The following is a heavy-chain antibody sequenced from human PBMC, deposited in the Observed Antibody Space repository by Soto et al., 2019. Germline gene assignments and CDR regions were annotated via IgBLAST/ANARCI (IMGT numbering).Heavy chain of an antibody. V-gene: IGHV4-34*01. Sequence: PSETLSLTCAVYGGSFSGYCWSWIRQPPGKGLEWIGEINHSGSTNYNPSLKSRVTISVDTSKNQFSLKLSSVTAADTAVYYCARGRPLGYCSGGSCSSIDYWGQGTLVTVSS. CDR2: INHSGST. CDR3: ARGRPLGYCSGGSCSSIDY. CDR1: GGSFSGYC. D-gene: IGHD2-15*01. J-gene: IGHJ4*02.